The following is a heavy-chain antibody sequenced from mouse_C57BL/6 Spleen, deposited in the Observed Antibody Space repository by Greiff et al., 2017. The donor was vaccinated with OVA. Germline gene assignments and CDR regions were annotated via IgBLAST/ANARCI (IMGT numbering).Heavy chain of an antibody. CDR2: ISGGGGNT. J-gene: IGHJ2*01. CDR1: GFTFSSYT. Sequence: DVKLVESGGGLVKPGGSLKLSCAASGFTFSSYTMSWVRQTPEKRLEWVATISGGGGNTYYPDSVKGRFTISRDNAKNTLYLQMSSLRSEDTALYYCARHGGQLRLEDYFDYGGQGTTLTVSS. V-gene: IGHV5-9*01. CDR3: ARHGGQLRLEDYFDY. D-gene: IGHD3-2*02.